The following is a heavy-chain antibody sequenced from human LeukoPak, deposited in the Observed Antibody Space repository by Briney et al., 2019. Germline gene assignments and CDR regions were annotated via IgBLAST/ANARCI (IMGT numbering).Heavy chain of an antibody. D-gene: IGHD3-10*01. CDR2: IRSKAYGGTT. J-gene: IGHJ4*02. Sequence: GGSLRLPCTASGFTFGDYAMSWVRQAPGKGLEWVGFIRSKAYGGTTEYAASVKGRFTISRDDSKSIAYLQMNSLKTEDTAVYYCTRDSGFGELPFDYWGQGTLVTVSS. CDR1: GFTFGDYA. CDR3: TRDSGFGELPFDY. V-gene: IGHV3-49*04.